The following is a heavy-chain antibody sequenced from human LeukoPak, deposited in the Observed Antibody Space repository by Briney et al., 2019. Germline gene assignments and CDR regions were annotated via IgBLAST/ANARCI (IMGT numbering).Heavy chain of an antibody. J-gene: IGHJ4*02. CDR1: GFTFSSYW. V-gene: IGHV3-74*01. D-gene: IGHD2-21*02. CDR2: INSDGSST. Sequence: QPGGSLRLSCAASGFTFSSYWMHWVRHAPGKGLVWVSRINSDGSSTIYADSVKGRFTITRDNAKNTLYLQMNSLRAEDTAVYYCARGPLAYCGGDCYSVLGYWGQGALVTVSS. CDR3: ARGPLAYCGGDCYSVLGY.